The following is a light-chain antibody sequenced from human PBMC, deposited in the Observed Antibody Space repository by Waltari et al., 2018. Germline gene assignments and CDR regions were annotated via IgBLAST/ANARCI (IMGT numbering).Light chain of an antibody. Sequence: IQMTQSPSSLSASVGDRVTITCRASQNIRNKLNWYQEKPGKGPQLLIYAASTLHAGVPSRFSGSGSGTDFTLTISTLQPEDAASYFCHQTYRTRTFGGGTKVEIK. CDR2: AAS. V-gene: IGKV1-39*01. J-gene: IGKJ4*01. CDR1: QNIRNK. CDR3: HQTYRTRT.